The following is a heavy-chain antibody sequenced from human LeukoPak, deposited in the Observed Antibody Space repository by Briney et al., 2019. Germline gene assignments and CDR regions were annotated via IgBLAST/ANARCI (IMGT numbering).Heavy chain of an antibody. D-gene: IGHD1-26*01. Sequence: SETLSLTCTVSGGSISSSSYYWGWIRQPPGKGLEWIGSIYYSGNTYYNPSLKSRVTISVDTSKNQFSLKLSSVTAADTAVYYCARHSGGGSYYPFDYWGQGTLVTVSS. CDR2: IYYSGNT. J-gene: IGHJ4*02. CDR1: GGSISSSSYY. V-gene: IGHV4-39*01. CDR3: ARHSGGGSYYPFDY.